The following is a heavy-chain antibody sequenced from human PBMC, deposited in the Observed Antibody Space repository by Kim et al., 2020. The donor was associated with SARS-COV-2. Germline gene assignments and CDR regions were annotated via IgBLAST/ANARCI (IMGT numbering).Heavy chain of an antibody. Sequence: AQKLQGRVTMPTDTSTSTAYMGLRSLRSEDTAVYYCARDYKWELPFDYWGQGTLVTVSS. V-gene: IGHV1-18*01. CDR3: ARDYKWELPFDY. D-gene: IGHD1-26*01. J-gene: IGHJ4*02.